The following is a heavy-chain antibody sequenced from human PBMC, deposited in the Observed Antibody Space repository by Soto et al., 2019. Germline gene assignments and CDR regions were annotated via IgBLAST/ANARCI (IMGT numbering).Heavy chain of an antibody. V-gene: IGHV5-10-1*01. D-gene: IGHD2-2*01. CDR2: IDPSDSYT. CDR3: AQSPVPAASSIGMDA. J-gene: IGHJ6*02. Sequence: PGESLKISCKGSGYSFTSYWISWVRQMPGKGLEWMGRIDPSDSYTNYSPSFQGHVTISADKSISTAYLQWSSLKASDTAMYYCAQSPVPAASSIGMDAWGQGTTVTVSS. CDR1: GYSFTSYW.